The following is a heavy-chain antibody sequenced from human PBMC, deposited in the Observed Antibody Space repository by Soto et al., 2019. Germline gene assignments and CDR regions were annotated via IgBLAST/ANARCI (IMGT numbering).Heavy chain of an antibody. J-gene: IGHJ4*02. D-gene: IGHD3-10*01. Sequence: GASVKVSCKASGGTFSSYAISWVRQAPGQGLERMGXITPXXXDXEXSXIXXXXGAMTADTDTIYMELRSLRPDDTAVYYCTRDYLYRPEAHYKTSGYWGQGTLLTVSS. CDR3: TRDYLYRPEAHYKTSGY. CDR1: GGTFSSYA. V-gene: IGHV1-18*01. CDR2: ITPXXXDX.